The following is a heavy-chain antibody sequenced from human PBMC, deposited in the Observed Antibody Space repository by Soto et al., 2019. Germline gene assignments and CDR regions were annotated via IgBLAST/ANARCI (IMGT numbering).Heavy chain of an antibody. Sequence: GGSLRLSCAASGFTFDDYAMHWVRQAPGKGLEWVSGISWNSGSIGYADSVKGRFTISRDNAKNSLYLQMNSLRAEDTALYYCAKDIFAYYYGSGSYRGVAFDIWGQGTMVTVSS. V-gene: IGHV3-9*01. CDR1: GFTFDDYA. CDR3: AKDIFAYYYGSGSYRGVAFDI. D-gene: IGHD3-10*01. CDR2: ISWNSGSI. J-gene: IGHJ3*02.